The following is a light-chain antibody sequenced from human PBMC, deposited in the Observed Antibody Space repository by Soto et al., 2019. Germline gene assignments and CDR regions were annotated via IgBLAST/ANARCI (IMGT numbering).Light chain of an antibody. Sequence: QSVLTQPPSASGTPGQRVSISCSGSTSNIGGNFVYWYQQLPGTAPKLLIYTNNQRPSGVPDRFSGSKSGTSASLAISGLRSEDEADYYCATWDASLSGPVFGGGTKLTVL. CDR1: TSNIGGNF. J-gene: IGLJ3*02. CDR3: ATWDASLSGPV. CDR2: TNN. V-gene: IGLV1-47*02.